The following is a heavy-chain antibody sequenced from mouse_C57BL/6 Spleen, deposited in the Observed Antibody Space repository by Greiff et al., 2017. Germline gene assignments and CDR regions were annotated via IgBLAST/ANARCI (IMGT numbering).Heavy chain of an antibody. CDR2: IWWNDDK. J-gene: IGHJ4*01. CDR3: AQIGEAGTEAMDY. CDR1: GFSLSTSNMG. V-gene: IGHV8-5*01. Sequence: QVTLKESGPGILQPSQTLSLSCSFSGFSLSTSNMGIGWIRQPSGKGLEWLAHIWWNDDKYYNPSLKSRLTISKDTSNNQVFLKITSGDTADTATFYCAQIGEAGTEAMDYWCQGTSVTVSS. D-gene: IGHD4-1*01.